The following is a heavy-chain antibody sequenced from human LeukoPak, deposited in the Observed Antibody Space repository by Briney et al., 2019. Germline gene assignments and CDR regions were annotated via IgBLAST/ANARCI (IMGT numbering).Heavy chain of an antibody. CDR1: GYTFTGYY. CDR2: INPNSGGT. D-gene: IGHD6-13*01. J-gene: IGHJ3*02. V-gene: IGHV1-2*02. Sequence: GASVKVSCKASGYTFTGYYMHWVRQAPGQGLEWMGWINPNSGGTNYAQKFQGRVTMTRDTSISTAYMELSRLRSDDTAVYYCARERPIAAAGKGGAFDIWGQGTMVTVSS. CDR3: ARERPIAAAGKGGAFDI.